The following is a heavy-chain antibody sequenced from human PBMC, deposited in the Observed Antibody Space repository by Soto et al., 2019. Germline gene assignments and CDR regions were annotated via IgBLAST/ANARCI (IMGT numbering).Heavy chain of an antibody. D-gene: IGHD2-8*01. CDR1: GYTFSNFG. CDR2: ISPYNGNT. CDR3: ARDRLGVSVTGGGFDS. V-gene: IGHV1-18*01. J-gene: IGHJ4*02. Sequence: QVQLVQSGGEVKKPGASVKVSCKASGYTFSNFGLSWVRQAPGQGLELMGWISPYNGNTNYAQKLQGRLTMTTDTSTSTAYMELRSLRSDDTAVYYCARDRLGVSVTGGGFDSWGQGTLVTVFS.